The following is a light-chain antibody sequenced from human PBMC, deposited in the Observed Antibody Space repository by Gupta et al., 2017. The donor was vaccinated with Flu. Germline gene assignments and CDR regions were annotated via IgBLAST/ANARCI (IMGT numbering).Light chain of an antibody. V-gene: IGKV1-33*01. CDR3: QQFYSVPPT. Sequence: DIQMTQSPSSLSASVGDRVTITCQASQDISNYLNWYQQRPGKAPKLLISDVSNLETGVPSRFSGGGSGTDFTLTISSLQAEEIATYHCQQFYSVPPTFGQGTKLEIK. CDR1: QDISNY. J-gene: IGKJ2*01. CDR2: DVS.